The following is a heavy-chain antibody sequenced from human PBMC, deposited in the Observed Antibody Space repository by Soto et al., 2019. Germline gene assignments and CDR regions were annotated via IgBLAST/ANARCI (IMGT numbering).Heavy chain of an antibody. V-gene: IGHV1-69*02. D-gene: IGHD6-19*01. CDR2: IIPILGIA. CDR3: ASLGRHGRYRAACQH. Sequence: QVQLVQSGAEVKKPGSSVKVSCKASGGTFSSYTISWVRQAPGQGLEWMGRIIPILGIANYARKFQGRVTISADKSPSTAYVELRSLRSEDTAGEDCASLGRHGRYRAACQHWGQGTLVTVS. CDR1: GGTFSSYT. J-gene: IGHJ1*01.